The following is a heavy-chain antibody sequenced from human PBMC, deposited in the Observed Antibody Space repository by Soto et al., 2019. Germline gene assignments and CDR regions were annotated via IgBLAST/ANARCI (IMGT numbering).Heavy chain of an antibody. D-gene: IGHD3-10*01. CDR3: TRDMIYGSERSYYYYAMDV. Sequence: RRPPRKKLEWIGEIYHSGSTNYNPSLMSRLTISVDRSKNQLSLKLRSVTAADTAVYYCTRDMIYGSERSYYYYAMDVWGRGTTVTVSS. J-gene: IGHJ6*02. CDR2: IYHSGST. V-gene: IGHV4-4*02.